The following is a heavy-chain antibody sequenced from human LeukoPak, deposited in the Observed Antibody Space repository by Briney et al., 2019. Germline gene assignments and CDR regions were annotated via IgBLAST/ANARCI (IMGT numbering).Heavy chain of an antibody. CDR3: AKDLGGQLALAGAFDI. D-gene: IGHD6-6*01. V-gene: IGHV3-53*05. CDR1: GFTVSSNY. J-gene: IGHJ3*02. Sequence: GGSLRLSCAPSGFTVSSNYMNWVRQAPGKGLEWVSVIYSGGSTCYADSVKGRFTISRDNSKNSLYLQMNSLRAEDTALYYCAKDLGGQLALAGAFDIWGQGTMVTVSS. CDR2: IYSGGST.